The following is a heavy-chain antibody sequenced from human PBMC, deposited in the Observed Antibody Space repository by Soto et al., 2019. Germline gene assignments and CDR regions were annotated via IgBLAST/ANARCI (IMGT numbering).Heavy chain of an antibody. V-gene: IGHV1-18*01. J-gene: IGHJ3*02. Sequence: ASVKVSCKASGYTFTSYGISWVRQAPGQGLEWMGWISAYNGNTNYAQKLQGRVTMTTDTSTSTAYMELRSLRSDDTAVYYCASHDYDILTGYYNVGAFDIWGQGTMVTVSS. D-gene: IGHD3-9*01. CDR1: GYTFTSYG. CDR3: ASHDYDILTGYYNVGAFDI. CDR2: ISAYNGNT.